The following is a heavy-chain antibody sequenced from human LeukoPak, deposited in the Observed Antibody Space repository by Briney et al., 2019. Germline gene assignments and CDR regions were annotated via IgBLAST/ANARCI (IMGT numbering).Heavy chain of an antibody. J-gene: IGHJ4*02. CDR1: GYTFTSYG. Sequence: ASVKVSCKASGYTFTSYGISWVRQAPGQGLEWMGWISAYNGNTNYAQKLQDRVTMTTDTSTSTAHMELRSLRSDDTAVYYCARDHDSSGYWVFDYWGQGTLVTVSS. D-gene: IGHD3-22*01. CDR3: ARDHDSSGYWVFDY. CDR2: ISAYNGNT. V-gene: IGHV1-18*01.